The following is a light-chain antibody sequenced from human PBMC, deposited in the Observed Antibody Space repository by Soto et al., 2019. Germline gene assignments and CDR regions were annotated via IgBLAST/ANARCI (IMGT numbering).Light chain of an antibody. J-gene: IGKJ2*01. Sequence: EIVMTQSPATLSVSPGGRATLSCRASQTVHSNLAWYQHKSGQAPRLLIYAATTRATGIPARISGSGSGTEFTLTITSLQSEDSAVYFCHQYNDWPLYTFGPGTKLEIK. CDR2: AAT. CDR3: HQYNDWPLYT. V-gene: IGKV3-15*01. CDR1: QTVHSN.